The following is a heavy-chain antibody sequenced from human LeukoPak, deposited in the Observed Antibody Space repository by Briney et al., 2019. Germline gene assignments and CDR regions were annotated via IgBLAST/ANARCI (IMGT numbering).Heavy chain of an antibody. Sequence: ASVKVPRKASGYTFTSYGISWVRQAPGQGLEWMGWISAYNGNTNYAQKLQGRVTMTTDTATSTAYMELSSLRSEDTAVYYCARGEDTAMVYPSPGGWFDPWGQGTLVTVSS. D-gene: IGHD5-18*01. V-gene: IGHV1-18*01. J-gene: IGHJ5*02. CDR1: GYTFTSYG. CDR2: ISAYNGNT. CDR3: ARGEDTAMVYPSPGGWFDP.